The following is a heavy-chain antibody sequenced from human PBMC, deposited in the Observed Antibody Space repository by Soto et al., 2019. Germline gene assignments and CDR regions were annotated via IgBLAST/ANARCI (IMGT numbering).Heavy chain of an antibody. CDR3: TPYGDHKPSTLVDY. CDR2: VSSHSSTT. J-gene: IGHJ4*02. Sequence: PGGSLRLSCAASGFTFSTYSMNWVRQAPGKGLEWVSYVSSHSSTTYYADSVKGRSSISRDNAENALYLQMNSLRDEDTAVYYCTPYGDHKPSTLVDYWGQGTLVTVSS. D-gene: IGHD4-17*01. CDR1: GFTFSTYS. V-gene: IGHV3-48*02.